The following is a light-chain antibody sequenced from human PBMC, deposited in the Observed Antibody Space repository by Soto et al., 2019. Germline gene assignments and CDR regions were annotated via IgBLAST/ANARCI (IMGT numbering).Light chain of an antibody. Sequence: QSVLTQPPSVSGAPGQRVTISCTGSSSNIGAGYDVHWYQQLPGTAPKLLIYGNSNRPSGVPDRFSGSKSGTSASRAIPGLQAEYEADYYCQSYDSSLSVHVVFGGGTKLTVL. J-gene: IGLJ2*01. CDR3: QSYDSSLSVHVV. CDR2: GNS. V-gene: IGLV1-40*01. CDR1: SSNIGAGYD.